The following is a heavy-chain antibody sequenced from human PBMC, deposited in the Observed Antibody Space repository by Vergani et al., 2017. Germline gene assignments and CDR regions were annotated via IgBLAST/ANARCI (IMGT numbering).Heavy chain of an antibody. CDR2: ISFDGTNE. CDR3: VRDRGLCAGGRCYTEAWDY. D-gene: IGHD2-2*02. CDR1: GFALNRHA. J-gene: IGHJ6*04. V-gene: IGHV3-30-3*01. Sequence: QVQLVESGGGVVQPGTSLRLSCVVSGFALNRHAMYWVRQAPGKGLEWVVGISFDGTNEYYPDLVKGRFTISRDIAKNTLYLQVRSLRLEDTGVYHCVRDRGLCAGGRCYTEAWDYWGKGTTVTVTS.